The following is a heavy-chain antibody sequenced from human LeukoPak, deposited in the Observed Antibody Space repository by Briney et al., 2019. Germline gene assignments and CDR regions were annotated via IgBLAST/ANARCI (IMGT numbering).Heavy chain of an antibody. Sequence: ASVKVSCKASGYTFTGYYMHWVRQAPGDGLEWMGRINPNSGGTNYAQKLQGRVTMTRDTSISTAYMELSRLRSDDTAVNYSARAEAANYYDSSGYGGAYFDYWGQGTLVTVSS. CDR1: GYTFTGYY. V-gene: IGHV1-2*06. CDR3: ARAEAANYYDSSGYGGAYFDY. J-gene: IGHJ4*02. CDR2: INPNSGGT. D-gene: IGHD3-22*01.